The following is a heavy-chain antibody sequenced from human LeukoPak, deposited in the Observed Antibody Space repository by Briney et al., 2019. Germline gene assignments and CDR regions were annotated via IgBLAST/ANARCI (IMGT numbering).Heavy chain of an antibody. J-gene: IGHJ5*02. CDR1: GGSISSSSYY. CDR3: ARLRYYYDSSGYYYPQAWFDP. D-gene: IGHD3-22*01. V-gene: IGHV4-39*07. CDR2: IYHSGST. Sequence: PSETLSLTCTVSGGSISSSSYYWGWIRQPPGKGLEWIGSIYHSGSTYYNPSLKSRVTIAVETSKNQFSLKLSSVTAADTAVYYCARLRYYYDSSGYYYPQAWFDPWGQGTLVTVSS.